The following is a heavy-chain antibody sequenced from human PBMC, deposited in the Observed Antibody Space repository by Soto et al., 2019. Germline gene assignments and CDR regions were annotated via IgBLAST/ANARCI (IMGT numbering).Heavy chain of an antibody. Sequence: QVQLQQWGAGLLKPSETLSLTCAVYGGSFSGYYWSWIRQPPGKGLEWIGEINHSGSTNYNPSLKSRVTISVDTSKNQFSLKLSSVTAADTAVYYCARGTGYSSGWYKNLVQGTLVTVSS. CDR1: GGSFSGYY. J-gene: IGHJ4*02. V-gene: IGHV4-34*01. CDR3: ARGTGYSSGWYKN. CDR2: INHSGST. D-gene: IGHD6-19*01.